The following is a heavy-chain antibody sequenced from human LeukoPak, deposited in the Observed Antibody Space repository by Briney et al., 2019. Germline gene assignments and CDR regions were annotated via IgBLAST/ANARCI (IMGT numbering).Heavy chain of an antibody. D-gene: IGHD3-9*01. CDR2: IYYSGST. Sequence: SETPSLTCTVSGGSISSYYWSWIRQPPGKGLEWIGYIYYSGSTNYNPSLKSRVTISVDTSKNQFSLKLSSVTAADTAVYYCARGAYDILTGYYNEPPYNWFDPWGQGTLVTVSS. J-gene: IGHJ5*02. V-gene: IGHV4-59*01. CDR1: GGSISSYY. CDR3: ARGAYDILTGYYNEPPYNWFDP.